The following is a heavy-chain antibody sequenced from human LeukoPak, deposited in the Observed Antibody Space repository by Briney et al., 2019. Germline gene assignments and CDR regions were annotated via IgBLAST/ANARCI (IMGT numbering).Heavy chain of an antibody. CDR3: ARGGRFWSGYPRAGAFDI. V-gene: IGHV4-34*01. CDR1: GGSFNGYY. Sequence: SETLSLTCAVYGGSFNGYYWSWIRQPPGKGLEWIGEINHSGSTYYNPSLKSRVIISVDTSKKQFSLKVRSVTAADTAVYYCARGGRFWSGYPRAGAFDIWGQGTMVTVSS. CDR2: INHSGST. D-gene: IGHD3-3*01. J-gene: IGHJ3*02.